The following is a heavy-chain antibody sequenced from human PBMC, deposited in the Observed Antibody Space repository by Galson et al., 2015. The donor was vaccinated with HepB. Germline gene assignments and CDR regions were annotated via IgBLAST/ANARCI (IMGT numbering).Heavy chain of an antibody. D-gene: IGHD3-10*01. CDR2: INSDGSST. V-gene: IGHV3-74*01. Sequence: SLRLSCAASGFTFSSYWMHWVRQAPGKGLVWVSRINSDGSSTSYADSVKGRFTISRDNAKNTLYLQMNSLRAEDTAVYYCARGDGSGSYYPFAWGQGTLVTVSS. CDR1: GFTFSSYW. CDR3: ARGDGSGSYYPFA. J-gene: IGHJ5*02.